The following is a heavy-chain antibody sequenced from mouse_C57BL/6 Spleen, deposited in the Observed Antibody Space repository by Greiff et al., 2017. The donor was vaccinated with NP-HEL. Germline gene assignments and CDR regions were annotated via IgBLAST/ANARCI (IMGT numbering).Heavy chain of an antibody. D-gene: IGHD4-1*01. CDR2: INPSSGYT. V-gene: IGHV1-4*01. J-gene: IGHJ2*01. CDR3: ARCVKTGYYFDY. CDR1: GYTFTSYT. Sequence: VQLQQSGAELARPGASVKMSCKASGYTFTSYTMHWVKQRPGQGLEWIGYINPSSGYTKYNQKFKDKATLTADKSSSTAYMQLSSLTSEDSAVYYCARCVKTGYYFDYWGQGTTLTVSS.